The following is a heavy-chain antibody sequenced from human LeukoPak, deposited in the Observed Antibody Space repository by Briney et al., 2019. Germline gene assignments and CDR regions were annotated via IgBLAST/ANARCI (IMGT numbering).Heavy chain of an antibody. J-gene: IGHJ5*02. CDR1: GGPISSYY. CDR2: IYYSGST. Sequence: SETLSLTCTVSGGPISSYYWSWIRQPPGKGLEWIGYIYYSGSTNYNPSLKSRVTISVDTSKNQFSLKLSSVTAADTAVYYCARGPTLDPWGQGTLVTVSS. V-gene: IGHV4-59*01. CDR3: ARGPTLDP. D-gene: IGHD4-17*01.